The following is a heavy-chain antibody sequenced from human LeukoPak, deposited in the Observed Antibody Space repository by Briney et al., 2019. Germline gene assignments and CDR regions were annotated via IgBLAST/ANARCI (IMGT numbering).Heavy chain of an antibody. CDR1: GFTFSSYA. V-gene: IGHV3-64*01. CDR3: ARDRARNKYSSSWTTVDY. D-gene: IGHD6-13*01. Sequence: GGSLRLSCAASGFTFSSYAMHWVRQAPGKGLEYVSAISSNGGSTYYANSVKGRFTISRDNSKNTLYLQMGSLRAEGMAVYYCARDRARNKYSSSWTTVDYWGQGTLVTVSS. J-gene: IGHJ4*02. CDR2: ISSNGGST.